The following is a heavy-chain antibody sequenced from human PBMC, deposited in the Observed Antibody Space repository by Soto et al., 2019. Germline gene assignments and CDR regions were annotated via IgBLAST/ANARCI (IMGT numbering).Heavy chain of an antibody. CDR2: IGAARDP. CDR1: GFTFSNFD. CDR3: ARAYTGRLPRRADYYYAMDV. V-gene: IGHV3-13*05. D-gene: IGHD2-2*02. J-gene: IGHJ6*02. Sequence: VGSLRLSCATSGFTFSNFDMHWVRQVPGKGLEWVSAIGAARDPYYLGSVKGRFTISRENAKNSVYLQMNDLRAGDSAVYYCARAYTGRLPRRADYYYAMDVWGQGTTVTVSS.